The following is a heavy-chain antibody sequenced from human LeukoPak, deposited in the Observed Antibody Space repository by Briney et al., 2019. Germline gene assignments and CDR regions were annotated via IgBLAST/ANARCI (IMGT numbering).Heavy chain of an antibody. CDR2: INPNSGGT. D-gene: IGHD2-15*01. CDR1: GYTFTGYY. J-gene: IGHJ5*02. Sequence: ASVKVSCKASGYTFTGYYMHWVRQAPGQGLEWMGWINPNSGGTNYAQKFQGRVTMTRDTSISTAYMELSRLRSDDTAVYYCARDRVGHGDIVVVVAAENWFDPWGQGTLVTVSS. V-gene: IGHV1-2*02. CDR3: ARDRVGHGDIVVVVAAENWFDP.